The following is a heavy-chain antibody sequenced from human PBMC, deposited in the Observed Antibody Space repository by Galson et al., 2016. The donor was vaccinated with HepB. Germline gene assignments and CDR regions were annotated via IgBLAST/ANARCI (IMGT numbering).Heavy chain of an antibody. CDR1: GFTFSSYA. J-gene: IGHJ4*02. D-gene: IGHD2-21*02. CDR3: AKRRGAGGDFGF. CDR2: ISASGVGT. Sequence: SLRLSCAASGFTFSSYAMGWVRQAPGKGLEWVAAISASGVGTNYADSVTGRFTISRDNSQNIMYLQMNSLRAEDTAIFYCAKRRGAGGDFGFWGPGTQVTVSS. V-gene: IGHV3-23*01.